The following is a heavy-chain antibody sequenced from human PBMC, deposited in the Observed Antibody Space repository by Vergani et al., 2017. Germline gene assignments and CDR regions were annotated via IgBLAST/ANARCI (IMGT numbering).Heavy chain of an antibody. J-gene: IGHJ5*02. CDR3: AMDYSNNNYFDP. V-gene: IGHV1-8*01. Sequence: QVQLVQSGAEVKKPGASVKVSCKASGYTFTSYDIYWVRQAPGQGLEWMGWMSPDSGNRGFAQNFQGRISMTRNTSMNTAYMELSSLTSEDTAIYYCAMDYSNNNYFDPWGQGTLVTVSS. CDR2: MSPDSGNR. D-gene: IGHD4-11*01. CDR1: GYTFTSYD.